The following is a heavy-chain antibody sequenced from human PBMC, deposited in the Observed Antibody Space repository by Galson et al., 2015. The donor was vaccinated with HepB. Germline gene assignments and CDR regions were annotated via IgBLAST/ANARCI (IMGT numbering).Heavy chain of an antibody. CDR1: GFTFSSYS. D-gene: IGHD6-19*01. Sequence: SLRLSCAASGFTFSSYSMNWVRQAPGRGLEWVSAISGGDGGHYSTYYADSVKGRFTISGDISKKTLYLQMDSLRAEDTAVYYCAKVTVAGGPSYYLDSWSQGTLVTVSS. CDR2: ISGGDGGHYST. V-gene: IGHV3-23*01. CDR3: AKVTVAGGPSYYLDS. J-gene: IGHJ4*02.